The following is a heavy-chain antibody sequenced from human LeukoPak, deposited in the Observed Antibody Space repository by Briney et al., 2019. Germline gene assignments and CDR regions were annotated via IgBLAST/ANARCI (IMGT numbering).Heavy chain of an antibody. CDR2: INTAGGT. D-gene: IGHD3-22*01. J-gene: IGHJ3*02. V-gene: IGHV3-13*01. CDR3: AREAFTDATGYYFSPLDM. CDR1: GFTFRTYD. Sequence: GGSLRLSCEASGFTFRTYDLHWVRQTAVKGLEWVSLINTAGGTFYSDSVRSRFTISRENAKNSFYLQMDSLTADGTAVYYCAREAFTDATGYYFSPLDMWGQGTMVTVSS.